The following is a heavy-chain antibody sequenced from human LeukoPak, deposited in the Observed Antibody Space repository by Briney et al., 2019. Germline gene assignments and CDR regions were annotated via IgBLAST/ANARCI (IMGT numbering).Heavy chain of an antibody. CDR3: ARDGAYYYDSSGSGDYYYYGMDV. CDR2: INPSGGST. Sequence: ASVKVSCKASGYTFTSYYMHWVRQAPGQGLEWMGIINPSGGSTSYAQKFQGRVTMTRDTSTSTVYMELSRLRSDDTAVYYCARDGAYYYDSSGSGDYYYYGMDVWGQGTTVTVSS. V-gene: IGHV1-46*01. J-gene: IGHJ6*02. CDR1: GYTFTSYY. D-gene: IGHD3-22*01.